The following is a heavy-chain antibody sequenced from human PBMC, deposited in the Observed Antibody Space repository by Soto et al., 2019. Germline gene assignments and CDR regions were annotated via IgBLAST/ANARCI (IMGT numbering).Heavy chain of an antibody. CDR2: IYYSGST. CDR1: GGSVSSGSYY. CDR3: ARDNRPPRGYCMDV. Sequence: SETLSLTCTVSGGSVSSGSYYWSWIRQPPGKGLEWIGYIYYSGSTNYNPSLKSRVTISVDTSKNQFSLKLSSVTAADTAVYYCARDNRPPRGYCMDVWGPGTSGTVSS. J-gene: IGHJ6*02. V-gene: IGHV4-61*01.